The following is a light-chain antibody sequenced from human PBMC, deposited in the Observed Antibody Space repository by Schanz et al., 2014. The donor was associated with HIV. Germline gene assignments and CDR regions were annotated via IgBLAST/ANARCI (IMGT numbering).Light chain of an antibody. Sequence: QSVLTQPHSASGSPGQSVNISCTGTSSDVGGYYYVSWYQQHPGKAPKLMIYEVSKRPSGVPDRFSGSKSGNTASLTVSGLQAEDEADYYCSSYAGRNNLVVFGGGTKLTVL. J-gene: IGLJ2*01. CDR3: SSYAGRNNLVV. CDR1: SSDVGGYYY. CDR2: EVS. V-gene: IGLV2-8*01.